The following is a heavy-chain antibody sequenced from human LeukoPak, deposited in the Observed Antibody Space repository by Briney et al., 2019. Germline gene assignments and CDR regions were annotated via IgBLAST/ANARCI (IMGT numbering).Heavy chain of an antibody. CDR2: IGASSTPK. Sequence: GGSLRLSCVASRFTFSSYWMSWVRQAPGKGLEWVSNIGASSTPKYYADSVKGRFSISRDNAKSSLYLQMNSLRVEDTAVYYCALLAVASDFDYWGQGALVTVSS. CDR3: ALLAVASDFDY. D-gene: IGHD6-19*01. J-gene: IGHJ4*02. V-gene: IGHV3-48*04. CDR1: RFTFSSYW.